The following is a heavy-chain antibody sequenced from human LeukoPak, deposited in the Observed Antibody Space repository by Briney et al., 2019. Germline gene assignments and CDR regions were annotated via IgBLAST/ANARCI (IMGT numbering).Heavy chain of an antibody. J-gene: IGHJ6*03. CDR3: VKDGIAAAGMGNYYYYYYMDV. V-gene: IGHV3-23*01. Sequence: GGSLRLSCAASGFTFSSYAMSWVRQAPGKGLEWVSAISGSGGSTYYADSVKGRFTISRDNSKNTLYLQMNSLRAEDTAVYYCVKDGIAAAGMGNYYYYYYMDVWGKGTTVTVSS. D-gene: IGHD6-13*01. CDR1: GFTFSSYA. CDR2: ISGSGGST.